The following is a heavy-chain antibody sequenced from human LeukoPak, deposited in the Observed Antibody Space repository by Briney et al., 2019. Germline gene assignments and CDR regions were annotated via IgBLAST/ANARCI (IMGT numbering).Heavy chain of an antibody. CDR1: GFMFSKYW. D-gene: IGHD3-22*01. CDR2: IRQDGIRQ. CDR3: VRDDDYERDDMWYDALDV. J-gene: IGHJ3*01. V-gene: IGHV3-7*01. Sequence: GGSLRLSYAGSGFMFSKYWMTWVRQAPGKGLEWVANIRQDGIRQYYLDSVEGRFSMSRDNAQNSLFLQMNNLRVEDTAIYYCVRDDDYERDDMWYDALDVWGPGTRVTVSS.